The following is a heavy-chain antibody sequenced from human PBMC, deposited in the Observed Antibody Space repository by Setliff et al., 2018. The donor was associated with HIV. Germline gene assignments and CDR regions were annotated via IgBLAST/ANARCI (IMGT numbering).Heavy chain of an antibody. D-gene: IGHD3-10*01. CDR3: ARGDGDTMVRGVIIQNWFDP. J-gene: IGHJ5*02. CDR1: GGSISSYY. CDR2: INHSGST. Sequence: SETLSLTCTVSGGSISSYYWSWIRQPPGKGLEWIGEINHSGSTNYNSSLKSRVTVSVDTSKNQFSLKLSSVTAADTAVYYCARGDGDTMVRGVIIQNWFDPWGQGTLVTVSS. V-gene: IGHV4-34*01.